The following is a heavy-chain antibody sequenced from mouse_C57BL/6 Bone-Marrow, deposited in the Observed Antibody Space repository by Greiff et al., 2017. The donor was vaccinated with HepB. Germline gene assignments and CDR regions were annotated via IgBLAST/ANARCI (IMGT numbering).Heavy chain of an antibody. CDR2: INPSSGYT. CDR3: AKRDGNYYAMDY. D-gene: IGHD2-1*01. Sequence: VQLQQSGAELAKPGASVKLSCKASGYTFTSYWMHWVKQRPGQGLEWIGYINPSSGYTKYNQKFKDKATLTADKSYSTAYMQLSSLTYEDSAVYYCAKRDGNYYAMDYWGQGTSVTVSS. CDR1: GYTFTSYW. J-gene: IGHJ4*01. V-gene: IGHV1-7*01.